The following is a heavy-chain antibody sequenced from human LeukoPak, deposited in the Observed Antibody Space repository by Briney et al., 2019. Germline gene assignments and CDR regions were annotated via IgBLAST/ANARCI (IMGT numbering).Heavy chain of an antibody. J-gene: IGHJ4*02. V-gene: IGHV3-48*01. CDR2: IRGSSTTI. CDR3: ARDSRSHCGTDACYGPYFDY. D-gene: IGHD2-2*01. Sequence: PGGSLRLSYAASGFSFSTSSMNWGRQAPGKGLEWVSYIRGSSTTIYYADSVKGRFTVSRDNAQNSLYLQMNNLRAEDTAVYFCARDSRSHCGTDACYGPYFDYWGQGTLVTVSS. CDR1: GFSFSTSS.